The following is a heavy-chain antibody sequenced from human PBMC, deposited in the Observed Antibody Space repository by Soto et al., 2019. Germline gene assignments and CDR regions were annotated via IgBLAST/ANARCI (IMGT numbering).Heavy chain of an antibody. V-gene: IGHV1-18*01. CDR3: AKNGQPPYYYYGMDV. CDR1: GYTFTSYD. D-gene: IGHD2-8*01. Sequence: ASVKVSCKASGYTFTSYDISWVRQAPGQGLEWMGWISGYNGDTNYAQKFQGRVTMTVDTSTTTAFMELTSLTSDDRAVYYCAKNGQPPYYYYGMDVWGQGTTVTVSS. CDR2: ISGYNGDT. J-gene: IGHJ6*02.